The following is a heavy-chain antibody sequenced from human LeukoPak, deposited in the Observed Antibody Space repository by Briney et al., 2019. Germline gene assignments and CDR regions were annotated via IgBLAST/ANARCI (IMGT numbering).Heavy chain of an antibody. J-gene: IGHJ4*02. CDR1: GGSISSSSYY. V-gene: IGHV4-39*07. CDR2: IYYSGSA. D-gene: IGHD6-13*01. CDR3: ARGHYSSSWYADY. Sequence: SETLSLTCTVSGGSISSSSYYWGWIRQPPGKGLEWIGSIYYSGSAYYNPSLKSRVTISVDTSKNQFSLKLSSVTAADTAVYYCARGHYSSSWYADYWGQGTLVTVSS.